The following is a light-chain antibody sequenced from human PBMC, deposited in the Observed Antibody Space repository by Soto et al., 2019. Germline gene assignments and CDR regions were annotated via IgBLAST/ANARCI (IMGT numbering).Light chain of an antibody. V-gene: IGLV1-40*01. Sequence: QSVLTQPPSVSGAPGQRVTISCTGSSSNIGAGYDVHWYQLLPGTAPKLLIYGNSNRPSGVPDRFSGSKSGTSASLAITGLQAEDEADYYCQSYDSSLSGSRGVFGGGTKLTVL. J-gene: IGLJ2*01. CDR1: SSNIGAGYD. CDR2: GNS. CDR3: QSYDSSLSGSRGV.